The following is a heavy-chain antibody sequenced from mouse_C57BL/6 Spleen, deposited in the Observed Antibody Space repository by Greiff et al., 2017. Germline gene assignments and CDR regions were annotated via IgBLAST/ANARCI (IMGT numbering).Heavy chain of an antibody. J-gene: IGHJ4*01. V-gene: IGHV1-47*01. CDR1: GYTFTTYS. CDR3: ARGRPDNYHYYAVGY. Sequence: QVQLQQSGAELVKPGASVKMSCKASGYTFTTYSITWMKQRHGQGLEWIGNVHPCNGGTNYNDKFKGKATLTVDKSSSTVYLELSRLTSDDSAVYYCARGRPDNYHYYAVGYRGQGTTVTVSS. D-gene: IGHD1-1*01. CDR2: VHPCNGGT.